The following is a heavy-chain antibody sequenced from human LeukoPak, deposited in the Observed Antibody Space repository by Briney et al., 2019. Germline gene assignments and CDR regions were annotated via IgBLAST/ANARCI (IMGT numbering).Heavy chain of an antibody. CDR2: INEDGSEK. J-gene: IGHJ4*02. CDR3: ARVTTVIF. Sequence: GGSLRLSCAASGITFSRFWMSWVRQAPGKGLQWVANINEDGSEKHYVDSVKGRFTISRDNAKNSLYLQMNSLRAEDTAVYYCARVTTVIFWGQGTLVTVSS. V-gene: IGHV3-7*04. CDR1: GITFSRFW. D-gene: IGHD4-17*01.